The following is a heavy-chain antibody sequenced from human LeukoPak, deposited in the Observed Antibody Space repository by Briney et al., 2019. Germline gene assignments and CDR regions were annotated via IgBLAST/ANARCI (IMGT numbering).Heavy chain of an antibody. CDR2: IKQDGSEK. D-gene: IGHD1-26*01. CDR3: AKAGSIRFDY. J-gene: IGHJ4*02. CDR1: GFTFSNYW. Sequence: GGSLRLSCEASGFTFSNYWMSWVRQAPGKGLEWVANIKQDGSEKYYVDSVKGRFTISRDNSKNTLYLQMNSLRVEDMAVYFCAKAGSIRFDYWGQGTLVTVSS. V-gene: IGHV3-7*03.